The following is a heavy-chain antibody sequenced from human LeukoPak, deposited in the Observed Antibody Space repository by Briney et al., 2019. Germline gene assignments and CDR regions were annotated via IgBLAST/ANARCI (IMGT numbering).Heavy chain of an antibody. D-gene: IGHD6-13*01. CDR1: GGSISRSSYH. Sequence: PSETQSLTCTVSGGSISRSSYHWGWIRQPPGKGLEWIGSIYYSGSTYYNPSLKSRVTISVDTSKNQFSLKLSSVTAADTAVYYCARDFGATSSWPSWFDPWGQGTLVTVSS. CDR2: IYYSGST. J-gene: IGHJ5*02. V-gene: IGHV4-39*07. CDR3: ARDFGATSSWPSWFDP.